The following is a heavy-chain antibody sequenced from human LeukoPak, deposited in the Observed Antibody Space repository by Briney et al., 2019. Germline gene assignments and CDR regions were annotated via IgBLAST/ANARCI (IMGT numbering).Heavy chain of an antibody. V-gene: IGHV4-59*01. CDR2: IYYSGST. J-gene: IGHJ6*02. CDR3: ARSAQLLYGSCYYGMDV. Sequence: SETLSLTCTVSGGSISSYYWSWIRQPPGKGLEWIGYIYYSGSTNYNPSLKSRVTISVDTSKNQFSLKLSSVTAADTAVYYCARSAQLLYGSCYYGMDVWGQGTTVTVSS. D-gene: IGHD2-2*02. CDR1: GGSISSYY.